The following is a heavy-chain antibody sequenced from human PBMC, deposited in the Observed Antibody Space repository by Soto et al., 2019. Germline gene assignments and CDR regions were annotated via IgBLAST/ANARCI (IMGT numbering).Heavy chain of an antibody. V-gene: IGHV3-33*01. CDR3: ARGSYYGSGSYYPPFAD. J-gene: IGHJ4*02. D-gene: IGHD3-10*01. CDR2: IWYDGSNK. CDR1: GFTFSSYG. Sequence: QVQLVESGGGVVQPGRSLRLSCAASGFTFSSYGMHWVRQAPGKGLEWVAVIWYDGSNKYYADSVKGRLTISRDNSKNTLYLQMNSLRAEDTAVYYCARGSYYGSGSYYPPFADWGQRTLVTVSS.